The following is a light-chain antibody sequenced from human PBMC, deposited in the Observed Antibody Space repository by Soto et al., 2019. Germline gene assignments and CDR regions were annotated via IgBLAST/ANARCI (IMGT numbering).Light chain of an antibody. CDR2: WAS. V-gene: IGKV4-1*01. CDR3: QQYYSTPLT. J-gene: IGKJ4*01. CDR1: QSVLYSSNNKNY. Sequence: DIVMTQSPDSLAVSLGERATINCKSRQSVLYSSNNKNYLSWYQQKPGQPPKLLIYWASTWESGVPDRFSGSGSGTDFTLTISSLQAEDVAVYYCQQYYSTPLTFGGGTKVEIK.